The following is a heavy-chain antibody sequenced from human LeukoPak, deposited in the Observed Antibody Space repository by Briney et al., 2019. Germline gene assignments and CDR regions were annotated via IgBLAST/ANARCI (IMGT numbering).Heavy chain of an antibody. CDR1: GFTISNYA. CDR2: ISYDGSHD. D-gene: IGHD3-10*01. J-gene: IGHJ4*02. CDR3: AREATYFFASGSFQGYYFDH. Sequence: GRSLRLSCAASGFTISNYAIHWVRQAPGTGQEWVAIISYDGSHDSYADSVKGRFTTSRDNSKNTLSLQMTSLRAEDTAVYYCAREATYFFASGSFQGYYFDHWGQGTPVTVSS. V-gene: IGHV3-30*04.